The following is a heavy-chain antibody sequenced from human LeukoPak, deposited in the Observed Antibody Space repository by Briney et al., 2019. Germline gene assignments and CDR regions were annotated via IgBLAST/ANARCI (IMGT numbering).Heavy chain of an antibody. V-gene: IGHV4-59*01. D-gene: IGHD3-16*01. J-gene: IGHJ3*02. CDR2: IYHSGST. Sequence: SETLSLTCTVSGGSISSYYWSWIRQPPGKGLEWIGYIYHSGSTNYNPSLKSRVTISVDTSKNQFSLKLSSVTAADTAVYYCARIRLEAFDIWGQGTMVTVSS. CDR1: GGSISSYY. CDR3: ARIRLEAFDI.